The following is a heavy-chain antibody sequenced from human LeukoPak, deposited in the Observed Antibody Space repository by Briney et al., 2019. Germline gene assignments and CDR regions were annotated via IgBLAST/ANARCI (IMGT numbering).Heavy chain of an antibody. CDR1: GFTFSSYA. Sequence: GGSLRLSCAASGFTFSSYAMHWVRQAPGKGLEWVAVISYDGSNKYYADSVKGRFTISRDNSKNTLYPQMNSQRAEDTAVYYCARVARPGIAVARIFNWFDPWGQGTLVTVSS. CDR3: ARVARPGIAVARIFNWFDP. D-gene: IGHD6-19*01. V-gene: IGHV3-30-3*01. CDR2: ISYDGSNK. J-gene: IGHJ5*02.